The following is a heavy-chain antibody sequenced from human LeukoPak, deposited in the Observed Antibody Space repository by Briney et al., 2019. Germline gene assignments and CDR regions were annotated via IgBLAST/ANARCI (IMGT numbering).Heavy chain of an antibody. D-gene: IGHD1-1*01. J-gene: IGHJ4*02. CDR1: GFTFGDYV. CDR2: IRSKANGGTT. CDR3: IRGGANSPFDY. V-gene: IGHV3-49*04. Sequence: GGSLRLSCTVSGFTFGDYVMSWVRQAPGKGLEWVGFIRSKANGGTTEYAASVRGRFTTSRDDSKSIAYLQMNSLKTEDTAVYYCIRGGANSPFDYWGLGTLVTVSS.